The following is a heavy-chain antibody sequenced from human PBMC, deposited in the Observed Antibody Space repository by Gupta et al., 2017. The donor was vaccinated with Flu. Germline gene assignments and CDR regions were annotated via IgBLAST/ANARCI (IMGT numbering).Heavy chain of an antibody. CDR1: GFSLDEKT. D-gene: IGHD3-22*01. CDR2: ISWDGGSK. Sequence: EVQLVEYGGGLVQPGRSLRLSCNASGFSLDEKTMHWATQGPGKGLEWGSWISWDGGSKGQADSVKGRFNVSRYNAKNSVFLQMNSLRPEDTAVYYCSKDVRQNSSSYYMDVWGKGTTVTVSS. J-gene: IGHJ6*03. CDR3: SKDVRQNSSSYYMDV. V-gene: IGHV3-9*01.